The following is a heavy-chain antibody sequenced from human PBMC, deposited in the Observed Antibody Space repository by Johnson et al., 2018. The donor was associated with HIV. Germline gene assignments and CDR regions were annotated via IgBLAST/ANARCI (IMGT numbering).Heavy chain of an antibody. V-gene: IGHV3-30-3*01. Sequence: LVESGGGVVQPGRSLRLSCAASGFTFSSYAMNWVRQAPGKGLEWVAAISNDGNKKYYADSVKGRFTISRDNSKNTLFLQMNSLREEDTAVFFCAREFPYCSGGSCLPAAFDIWGQGTMVTVSS. D-gene: IGHD2-15*01. CDR3: AREFPYCSGGSCLPAAFDI. CDR1: GFTFSSYA. CDR2: ISNDGNKK. J-gene: IGHJ3*02.